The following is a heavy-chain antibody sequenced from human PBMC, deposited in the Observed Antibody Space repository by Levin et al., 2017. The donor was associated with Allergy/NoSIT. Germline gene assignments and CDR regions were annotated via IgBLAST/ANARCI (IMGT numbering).Heavy chain of an antibody. CDR1: GGTFSSYA. V-gene: IGHV1-69*01. Sequence: KISCKASGGTFSSYAISWVRQAPGQGLEWMGGIIPIFGTANYAQKFQGRVTITADESTSTAYMELSSLRSEDTAVYYCARDSAAAVLYYYYMDVWGKGTTVTVSS. J-gene: IGHJ6*03. CDR2: IIPIFGTA. CDR3: ARDSAAAVLYYYYMDV. D-gene: IGHD6-13*01.